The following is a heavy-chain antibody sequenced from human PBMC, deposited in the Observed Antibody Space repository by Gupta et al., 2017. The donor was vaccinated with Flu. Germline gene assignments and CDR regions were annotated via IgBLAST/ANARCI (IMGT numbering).Heavy chain of an antibody. D-gene: IGHD3-9*01. Sequence: EVQLLASGGGLAQPGGSLRLSCAPFGFRFSPYAMRWVRQAPGKGLGWVATIGGRFTTYYADSVKGRFTISRDNSKSTLYLQLNNLRAEDTAIYYCAKGSLAADSFYFDYWGQGTLVTVSS. CDR1: GFRFSPYA. J-gene: IGHJ4*02. V-gene: IGHV3-23*01. CDR3: AKGSLAADSFYFDY. CDR2: IGGRFTT.